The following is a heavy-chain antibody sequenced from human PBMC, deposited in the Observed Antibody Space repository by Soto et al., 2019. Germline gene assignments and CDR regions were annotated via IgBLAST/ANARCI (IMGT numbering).Heavy chain of an antibody. V-gene: IGHV1-69*13. CDR2: IIPIFGTA. CDR1: GGTFSSYA. Sequence: ASVKVSCKASGGTFSSYAISWVRQAPGQGLEWMGRIIPIFGTANYAQKFQGRVTITADESTSTAYMELSSLRSEDTAVYYCARYCSSTSCYPYYYYGMDVWGQGTTVTAP. J-gene: IGHJ6*02. CDR3: ARYCSSTSCYPYYYYGMDV. D-gene: IGHD2-2*01.